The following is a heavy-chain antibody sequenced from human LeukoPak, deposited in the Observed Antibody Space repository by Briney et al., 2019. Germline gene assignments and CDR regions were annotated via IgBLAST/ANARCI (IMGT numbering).Heavy chain of an antibody. J-gene: IGHJ6*04. CDR2: ISADSAAT. V-gene: IGHV3-23*01. Sequence: GGSLRLSCAASGFNFGSYSMTWVRQAPGKGLEWVSVISADSAATFYADSVKGRFTISRDNGRNTVFLQMSSLRAEDTALYYCARKSASGNYPLDYWGKGTTVTISS. CDR1: GFNFGSYS. D-gene: IGHD3-10*01. CDR3: ARKSASGNYPLDY.